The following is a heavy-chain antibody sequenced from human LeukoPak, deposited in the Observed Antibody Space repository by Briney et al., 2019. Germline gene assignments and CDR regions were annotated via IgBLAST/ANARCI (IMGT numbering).Heavy chain of an antibody. J-gene: IGHJ4*02. D-gene: IGHD1-1*01. Sequence: ASVKVSCKASGYTFTSYAMHWVRRAPGQWLEWMGWINAGNGDTKYSQKFQGRVTIARDTSASTAYMELSSLRSEDTAVYYCARDRGGTGDFDYWGQGTLVTVSS. CDR3: ARDRGGTGDFDY. V-gene: IGHV1-3*01. CDR1: GYTFTSYA. CDR2: INAGNGDT.